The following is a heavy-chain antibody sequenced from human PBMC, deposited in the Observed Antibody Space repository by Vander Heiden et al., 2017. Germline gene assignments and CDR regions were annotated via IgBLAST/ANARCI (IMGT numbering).Heavy chain of an antibody. CDR1: GFTFTNAW. J-gene: IGHJ4*02. Sequence: EVQLVESGGGLVKPGGSLRLSCAASGFTFTNAWMNWVRQAPGKGLEWVGRIKSKTDGGTTDYAAPVKGRSTISRDDSKNTLYLQMNSLKTEDTAMYYCTTDFRYYDSIPFDYWGQGTLVTVSS. CDR2: IKSKTDGGTT. V-gene: IGHV3-15*07. CDR3: TTDFRYYDSIPFDY. D-gene: IGHD3-22*01.